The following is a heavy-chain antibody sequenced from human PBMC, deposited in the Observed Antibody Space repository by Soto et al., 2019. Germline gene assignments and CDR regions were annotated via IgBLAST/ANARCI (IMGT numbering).Heavy chain of an antibody. CDR1: GFTFGENA. D-gene: IGHD2-2*01. V-gene: IGHV3-49*05. J-gene: IGHJ4*02. CDR3: SRAHRYSFGHRGCYAFDQ. Sequence: EVQLVESGGGLVKPGRSLRLSCKASGFTFGENAMSWFRQTPGKGLEWVSLVRSEAFGGTKEYAASVTGRFTISRDDSKGIAYLQMASLKIEDTAISYCSRAHRYSFGHRGCYAFDQWGQGTQVTVSS. CDR2: VRSEAFGGTK.